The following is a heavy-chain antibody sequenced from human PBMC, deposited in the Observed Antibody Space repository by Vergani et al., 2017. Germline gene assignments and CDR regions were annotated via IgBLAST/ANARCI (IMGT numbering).Heavy chain of an antibody. CDR2: ITRSSATI. Sequence: EVQLVESGGGLVQPGGSLRLPCVASGFTFTYYSMNWVGQAPGKGLEWLSYITRSSATIYYADSVQGRFTVSRDSATDSLYLHMNSRRADDTAVYYCARDIIGYYPHYFAYWGQGTLVTVSS. CDR1: GFTFTYYS. CDR3: ARDIIGYYPHYFAY. D-gene: IGHD2-2*03. V-gene: IGHV3-48*01. J-gene: IGHJ4*02.